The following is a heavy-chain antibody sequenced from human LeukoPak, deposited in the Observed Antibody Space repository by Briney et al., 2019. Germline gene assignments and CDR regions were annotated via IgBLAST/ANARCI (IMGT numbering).Heavy chain of an antibody. V-gene: IGHV3-30*02. Sequence: GGSLRLSCAASGFSFSSYGMHWVRQAPGKGLEWVAFIRYDESNKYYADSVKGRFTISRDTSKKTPYLQMNSLRAEDTAVYYCAKDVGSSWADYWGQGTLVTVSS. J-gene: IGHJ4*02. CDR2: IRYDESNK. D-gene: IGHD2-2*01. CDR3: AKDVGSSWADY. CDR1: GFSFSSYG.